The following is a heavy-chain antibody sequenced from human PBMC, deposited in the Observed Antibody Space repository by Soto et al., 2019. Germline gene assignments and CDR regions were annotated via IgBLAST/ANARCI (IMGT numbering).Heavy chain of an antibody. D-gene: IGHD2-15*01. J-gene: IGHJ3*02. CDR2: LYSSDGT. V-gene: IGHV3-53*01. CDR3: ATGLLREHAFDI. CDR1: GFSFSGKNY. Sequence: DVHLEESGGGLIQPGGSLRLSCAASGFSFSGKNYLTWVRQAPGKGLEWVSALYSSDGTYYADSVKGRFTVSRDNSKNPFYLQLHSLRPEYTALYFCATGLLREHAFDIWGLGTMVTVSS.